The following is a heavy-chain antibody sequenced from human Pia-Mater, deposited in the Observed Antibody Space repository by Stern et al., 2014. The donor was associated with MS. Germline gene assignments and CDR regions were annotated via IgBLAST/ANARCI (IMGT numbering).Heavy chain of an antibody. CDR3: AKDRNRGYSYGYSYGMDV. V-gene: IGHV3-9*01. Sequence: EVQLVESGGGLVQPGRSLRLSCAASGFTFDDYAMQWVRQAPGQGLEWVSGISWNRGSIGYADSVKCRLTIYRDNAKKSLYLQMNSLRAEDTALYYCAKDRNRGYSYGYSYGMDVWGQGTTVTVSS. D-gene: IGHD5-18*01. CDR1: GFTFDDYA. J-gene: IGHJ6*02. CDR2: ISWNRGSI.